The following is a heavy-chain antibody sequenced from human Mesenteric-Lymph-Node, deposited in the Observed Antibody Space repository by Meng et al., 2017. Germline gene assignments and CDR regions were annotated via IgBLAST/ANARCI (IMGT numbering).Heavy chain of an antibody. Sequence: PLQQSGPGLVKTPQTLSLTCAISGDSVSSNTAAWNWIRQSPSRGLEWLGRTYYRSNWFHDYAVSLNSRVTINADTSKNEFSLHLRSVTPEDSAIYYCVRTKISSYYFDFWGQGTLVTVSS. CDR1: GDSVSSNTAA. CDR3: VRTKISSYYFDF. D-gene: IGHD6-6*01. J-gene: IGHJ4*02. V-gene: IGHV6-1*01. CDR2: TYYRSNWFH.